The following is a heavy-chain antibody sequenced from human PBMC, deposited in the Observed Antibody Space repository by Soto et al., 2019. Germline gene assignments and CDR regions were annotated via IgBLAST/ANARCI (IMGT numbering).Heavy chain of an antibody. D-gene: IGHD3-9*01. CDR1: SGSISSSNW. CDR2: IYHSGST. J-gene: IGHJ6*03. V-gene: IGHV4-4*02. CDR3: ARATLDILTGGHYMDV. Sequence: SETLSLTCAVSSGSISSSNWWSWVRQPPGKGLEWIGEIYHSGSTNYNPSLKSRVTISVDKSKNQFSLKLSSVTAADTAVYYCARATLDILTGGHYMDVWGKGTTVTVSS.